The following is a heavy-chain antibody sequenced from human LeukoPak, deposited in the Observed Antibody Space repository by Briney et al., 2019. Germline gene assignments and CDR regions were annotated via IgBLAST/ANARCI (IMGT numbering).Heavy chain of an antibody. Sequence: SETLSLTCTVSGGSISSSSYYWGWIRQPPGKGLEWIGSIYYSGSTYYNPSLKSRVTISVDTSKNQFSLKLSSVTAADTAVYYCAREGRQLQRDPWYYYYMDVWGKGTTVTVSS. J-gene: IGHJ6*03. CDR2: IYYSGST. CDR1: GGSISSSSYY. CDR3: AREGRQLQRDPWYYYYMDV. D-gene: IGHD2-2*01. V-gene: IGHV4-39*07.